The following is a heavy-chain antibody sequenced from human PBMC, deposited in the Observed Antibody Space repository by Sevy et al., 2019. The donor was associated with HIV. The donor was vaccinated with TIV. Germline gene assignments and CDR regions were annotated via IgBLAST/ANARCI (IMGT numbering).Heavy chain of an antibody. V-gene: IGHV3-21*01. J-gene: IGHJ6*02. D-gene: IGHD2-2*01. CDR2: ISSSCSYI. Sequence: GGSLRLSCAASGFTFSSYSMNWVRQAPGKGLEWVSSISSSCSYIYYADSVKGRFTISRDNAKNSLYLQMNSLRAEDTAVYYCASDFVPAALYESYGMDVWGQGTTVTVSS. CDR1: GFTFSSYS. CDR3: ASDFVPAALYESYGMDV.